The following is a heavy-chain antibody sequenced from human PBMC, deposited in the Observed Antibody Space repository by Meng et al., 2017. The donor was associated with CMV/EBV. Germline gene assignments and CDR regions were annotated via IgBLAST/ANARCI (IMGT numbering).Heavy chain of an antibody. J-gene: IGHJ6*02. V-gene: IGHV1-2*02. CDR3: ASLGNYYDSSGYQSPSDYYYGMDV. CDR2: INPNSGGT. Sequence: ASVKVSCKASGYTFTGYYMHWVRQAPGQGLEWMGWINPNSGGTNYAQKFQGRVTMTRDTSISTAYMELSRLRSDDTAVYYCASLGNYYDSSGYQSPSDYYYGMDVWGQGTTVTVSS. D-gene: IGHD3-22*01. CDR1: GYTFTGYY.